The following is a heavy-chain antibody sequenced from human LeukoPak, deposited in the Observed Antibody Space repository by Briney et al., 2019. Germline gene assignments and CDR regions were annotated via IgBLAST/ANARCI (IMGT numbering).Heavy chain of an antibody. D-gene: IGHD3-16*01. V-gene: IGHV4-34*01. CDR2: INHSGST. CDR3: ARGDYYDGGGRNWFDP. CDR1: GGSFSGYY. J-gene: IGHJ5*02. Sequence: SETLSLTCAVYGGSFSGYYWSWIRQPPGKGLEWIGEINHSGSTNYNPSLKSRVTISVDTSKNQFSLRLTSVTAADTAVYYCARGDYYDGGGRNWFDPWGQGTLVTVSS.